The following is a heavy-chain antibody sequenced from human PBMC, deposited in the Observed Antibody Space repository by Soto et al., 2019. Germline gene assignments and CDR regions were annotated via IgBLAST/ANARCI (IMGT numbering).Heavy chain of an antibody. CDR1: GYTFSNYG. D-gene: IGHD4-4*01. Sequence: QVLLVQSGAEVKRPGASVKVSCKASGYTFSNYGITWVRQAPGHGLEWLGWVTAFNGDTNYAQNVRDRVTLTTDPSTETSYMELRSLRPDDTAVYYCARGGIVAVPAALSSYDDYTHYRFDSWGQGTLVSVS. CDR3: ARGGIVAVPAALSSYDDYTHYRFDS. CDR2: VTAFNGDT. V-gene: IGHV1-18*01. J-gene: IGHJ4*02.